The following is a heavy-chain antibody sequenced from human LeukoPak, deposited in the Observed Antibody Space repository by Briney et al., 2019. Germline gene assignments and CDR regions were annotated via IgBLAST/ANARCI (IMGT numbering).Heavy chain of an antibody. J-gene: IGHJ3*02. Sequence: ASVKVSCRASVYTFTAYYIHWVRQAPGQGLEWMGWINPNSGDTNLLQKFQGRVTMTRDTSIITAYMELSSLTSDDTGMYYCARGPTLGLDIWGQGTMVTVSS. CDR2: INPNSGDT. CDR3: ARGPTLGLDI. V-gene: IGHV1-2*02. CDR1: VYTFTAYY.